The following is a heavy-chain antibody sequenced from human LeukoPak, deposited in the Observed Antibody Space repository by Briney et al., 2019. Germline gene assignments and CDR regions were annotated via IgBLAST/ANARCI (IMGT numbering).Heavy chain of an antibody. J-gene: IGHJ4*02. CDR2: ISAYNGDT. V-gene: IGHV1-18*01. D-gene: IGHD1-26*01. CDR3: ARGTSGSYFVPHYFDY. CDR1: GYTFTSYD. Sequence: ASVKVSCKASGYTFTSYDINWVRQATGQGLEWMGWISAYNGDTNYAQKLQGRVTMTTDTSTSTAYMELRSLRSDDTAVYYCARGTSGSYFVPHYFDYWGQGTLVTVSS.